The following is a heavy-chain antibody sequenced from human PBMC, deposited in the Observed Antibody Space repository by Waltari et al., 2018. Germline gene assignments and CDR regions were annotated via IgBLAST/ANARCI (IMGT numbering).Heavy chain of an antibody. J-gene: IGHJ2*01. CDR2: ISPIFGTA. CDR3: ARYYYGKRPDYWYFDL. Sequence: QVQLVQSGAEVKKPGSSVKVSCKASGGTFSSYAISWVRQAPGQGLEWMGGISPIFGTANYAQKFQGRVTITADESTSTAYMELSSLRSEDTAVYYCARYYYGKRPDYWYFDLWGRGTLVTVSS. D-gene: IGHD3-10*01. CDR1: GGTFSSYA. V-gene: IGHV1-69*01.